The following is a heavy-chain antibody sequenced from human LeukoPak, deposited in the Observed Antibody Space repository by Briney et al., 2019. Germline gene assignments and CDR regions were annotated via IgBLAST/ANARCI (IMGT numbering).Heavy chain of an antibody. CDR1: GFTFDDYG. D-gene: IGHD3-22*01. J-gene: IGHJ3*02. V-gene: IGHV3-20*04. Sequence: PGGSLRLSCAASGFTFDDYGMSWVRQAPGKGLEWVSGINWNGGSTGYADSVKGRFTTSRDKAKSLVYLQMKSLRSEDTALYYCARDYDSSGYSAAFDIWGQGTMVTVSS. CDR2: INWNGGST. CDR3: ARDYDSSGYSAAFDI.